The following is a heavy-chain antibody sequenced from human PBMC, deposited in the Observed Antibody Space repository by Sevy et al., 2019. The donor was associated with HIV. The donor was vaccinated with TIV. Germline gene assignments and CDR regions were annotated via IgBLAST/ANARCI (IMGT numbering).Heavy chain of an antibody. D-gene: IGHD1-26*01. V-gene: IGHV4-61*01. CDR2: IYYSGST. J-gene: IGHJ5*02. Sequence: SETLSLTCTVSGGSVSSDNYYWSWIRQPPGKGLAWIGNIYYSGSTNYNPSLQSRVTISVDTSKNQFSLKLSSVTAADTAVYYCARDHSRSYYDSWFDPWGQGTLVTVSS. CDR1: GGSVSSDNYY. CDR3: ARDHSRSYYDSWFDP.